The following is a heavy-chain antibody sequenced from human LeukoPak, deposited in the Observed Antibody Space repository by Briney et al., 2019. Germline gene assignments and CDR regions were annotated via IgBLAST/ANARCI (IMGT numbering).Heavy chain of an antibody. CDR2: IKQDGSEK. Sequence: TGGSLRLSCAASGFTFSSFGTYAMSWVRQAPGKGLEWVATIKQDGSEKYYVDSVKGRFTISRDNAKNSLYLQMNSLRVEDTAVYYCASPGYRSGDRDYWGQGTLVTVSS. D-gene: IGHD6-19*01. CDR1: GFTFSSFG. V-gene: IGHV3-7*01. J-gene: IGHJ4*02. CDR3: ASPGYRSGDRDY.